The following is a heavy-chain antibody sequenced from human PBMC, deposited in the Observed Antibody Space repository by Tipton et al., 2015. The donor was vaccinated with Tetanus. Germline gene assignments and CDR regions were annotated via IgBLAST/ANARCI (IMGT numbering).Heavy chain of an antibody. CDR1: GASLSSGDYF. CDR2: INSLGST. D-gene: IGHD3-22*01. Sequence: TLSLTCSVSGASLSSGDYFWSWLRQSPGGGLEWIGYINSLGSTWYNPSLKSRVTISVDSSKNQFSLKLNSVTAADTAVYYCARRGDYVFYYESSGYLWGAAFDIWGQGTMVSVSA. CDR3: ARRGDYVFYYESSGYLWGAAFDI. J-gene: IGHJ3*02. V-gene: IGHV4-30-4*01.